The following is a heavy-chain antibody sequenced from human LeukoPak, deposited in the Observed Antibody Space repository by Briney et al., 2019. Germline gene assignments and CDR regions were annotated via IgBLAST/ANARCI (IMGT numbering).Heavy chain of an antibody. J-gene: IGHJ5*02. CDR1: GGSFSGYY. D-gene: IGHD3-10*01. CDR2: INHSGST. CDR3: ARGRLLWFGGNWFDP. Sequence: SETLSLXCAVYGGSFSGYYWSWIRQPPGKELEWIGEINHSGSTNYNPSLKSRVTISVDTSKNQFSLKLSSVTAADTAVYYCARGRLLWFGGNWFDPWGQGTLVTVSS. V-gene: IGHV4-34*01.